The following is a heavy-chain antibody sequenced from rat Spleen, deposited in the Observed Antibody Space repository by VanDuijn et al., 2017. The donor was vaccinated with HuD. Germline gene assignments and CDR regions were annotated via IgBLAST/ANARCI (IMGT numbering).Heavy chain of an antibody. D-gene: IGHD1-4*01. Sequence: EVQVLESGGGLVQPGNSLKLSCATSGFTFSTAWMYWYRQFPEKRLEWVARIKAKSNNYATDYTESVKGRFTSSRDDSKSTISLQMNNLKEENTAIYYCANYPGITSRFAYWGQGTLVTVSS. V-gene: IGHV6-6*01. CDR3: ANYPGITSRFAY. CDR1: GFTFSTAW. J-gene: IGHJ3*01. CDR2: IKAKSNNYAT.